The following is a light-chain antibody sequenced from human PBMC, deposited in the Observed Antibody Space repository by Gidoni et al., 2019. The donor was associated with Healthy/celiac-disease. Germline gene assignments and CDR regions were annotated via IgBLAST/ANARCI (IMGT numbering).Light chain of an antibody. J-gene: IGKJ2*01. CDR3: QQSYSTPVT. V-gene: IGKV1-39*01. CDR2: SAS. CDR1: QSISSY. Sequence: DIQMTQTPSSLSASVGDRVTITCRASQSISSYLNWYQQKPGNAPTLLIYSASSLQSGVPSRFSGSGSGTDFTLTISSLQPEYFATYYCQQSYSTPVTFGQGTKLEIK.